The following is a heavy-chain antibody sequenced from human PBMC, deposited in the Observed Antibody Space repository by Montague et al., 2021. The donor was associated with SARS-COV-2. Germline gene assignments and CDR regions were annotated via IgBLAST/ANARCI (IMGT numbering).Heavy chain of an antibody. V-gene: IGHV4-59*01. J-gene: IGHJ4*02. Sequence: SETLSLTCTVSGGSINNYYWGWIRQLPGKALEYIAYISEIGSTHRYPAPKSRVTISVDPSRNQFYLVVNSVTAADTAVYYCARLQGGRRLMDYWGQGTLVTVPS. CDR2: ISEIGST. CDR1: GGSINNYY. CDR3: ARLQGGRRLMDY. D-gene: IGHD5-12*01.